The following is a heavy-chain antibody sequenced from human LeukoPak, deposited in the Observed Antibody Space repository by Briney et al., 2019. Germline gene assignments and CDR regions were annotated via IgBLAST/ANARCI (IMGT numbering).Heavy chain of an antibody. Sequence: PGGSLRLSCAASGFTFSTYAMSWVRQAPGKGLEWVSVISGNGGSAFYTDSVKGRFTISRDNSKNTLFLQMNSLRAEDTAVYYCARVMDPYGAQGAFDIWGQGTMVTVSS. D-gene: IGHD4-17*01. V-gene: IGHV3-23*01. CDR1: GFTFSTYA. CDR2: ISGNGGSA. J-gene: IGHJ3*02. CDR3: ARVMDPYGAQGAFDI.